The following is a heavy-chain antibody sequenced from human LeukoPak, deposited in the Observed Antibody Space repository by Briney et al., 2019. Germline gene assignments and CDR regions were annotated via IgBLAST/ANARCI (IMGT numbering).Heavy chain of an antibody. D-gene: IGHD6-6*01. J-gene: IGHJ4*02. Sequence: SETLSLTCTASGGSISSYYWSWIRQPAGKGLEWIGRIYTSGSTNYNPSLKSRVTMSVGTSKNQFSLKLSSVTAADTAVYYCAGVSSSRIDYWGQGTLVTVSS. CDR1: GGSISSYY. V-gene: IGHV4-4*07. CDR3: AGVSSSRIDY. CDR2: IYTSGST.